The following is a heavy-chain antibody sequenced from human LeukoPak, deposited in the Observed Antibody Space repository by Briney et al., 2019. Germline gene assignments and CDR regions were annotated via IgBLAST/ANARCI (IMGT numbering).Heavy chain of an antibody. V-gene: IGHV5-51*01. CDR1: GYRFTNYW. CDR3: ATPHYYDSSGQVNP. J-gene: IGHJ5*02. D-gene: IGHD3-22*01. CDR2: INPGYSDT. Sequence: GESLKISCKGSGYRFTNYWIGWVRQMPGKGLEWMGIINPGYSDTRYNPSFQVQVTILADNSISTADLHWTRLKASDTAMYYCATPHYYDSSGQVNPWGQGTLVTVSS.